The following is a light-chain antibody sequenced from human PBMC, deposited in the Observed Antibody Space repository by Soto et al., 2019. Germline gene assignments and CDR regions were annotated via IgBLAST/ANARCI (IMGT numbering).Light chain of an antibody. J-gene: IGKJ1*01. CDR1: RDVGSD. Sequence: QMTQSPSSLSASVGEKIIITCRASRDVGSDVSWYQQKPGQAPKLLIYAASNLYTGVPSRFSGSRSGTEFTLTINSLQPEDFASYYCLQDYGDSWTVGQGTKVDSK. CDR2: AAS. V-gene: IGKV1-6*01. CDR3: LQDYGDSWT.